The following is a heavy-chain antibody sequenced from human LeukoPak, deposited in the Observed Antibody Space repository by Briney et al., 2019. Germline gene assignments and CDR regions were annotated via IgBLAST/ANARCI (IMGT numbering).Heavy chain of an antibody. Sequence: SETLSLTCAVYGGSFSGYYWSWIRQPPGKGLEWIGEINHSGSTNYNPSLKSRVTMSVDTSKNQFSLKLSSVTAADTAVYYCARGYSYVSDAFDIWGQGTMVTVSS. V-gene: IGHV4-34*01. D-gene: IGHD5-18*01. CDR1: GGSFSGYY. CDR3: ARGYSYVSDAFDI. J-gene: IGHJ3*02. CDR2: INHSGST.